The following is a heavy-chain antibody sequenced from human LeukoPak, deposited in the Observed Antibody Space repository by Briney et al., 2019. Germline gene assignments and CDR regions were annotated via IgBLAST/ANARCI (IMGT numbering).Heavy chain of an antibody. CDR3: ARETTNAWGSYLYYYYMDV. CDR1: GGSFSGYY. D-gene: IGHD3-16*02. Sequence: SETLSLTCAVYGGSFSGYYWSWIRQPPGKGLEWIGEINHSGSTNYNPSLKSRVTISVDTSKNQFSLKLSSVTAADTAVYYCARETTNAWGSYLYYYYMDVWGKGTTVTISS. J-gene: IGHJ6*03. V-gene: IGHV4-34*01. CDR2: INHSGST.